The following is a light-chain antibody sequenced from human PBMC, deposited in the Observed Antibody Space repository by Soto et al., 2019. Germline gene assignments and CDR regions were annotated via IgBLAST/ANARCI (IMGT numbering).Light chain of an antibody. Sequence: DIQMTQSPSSLSASVGDRATITCRASQSINSYLNWYQQKPGKAPKLLIYAASSLQSGVPSRFSGSGSGTDFTLTISSLQPEDFATYYCQQSYSTPRTFGHGTKVEIK. CDR3: QQSYSTPRT. J-gene: IGKJ1*01. CDR2: AAS. V-gene: IGKV1-39*01. CDR1: QSINSY.